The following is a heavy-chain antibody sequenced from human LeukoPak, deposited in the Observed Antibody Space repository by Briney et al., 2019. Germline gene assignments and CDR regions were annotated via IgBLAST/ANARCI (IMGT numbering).Heavy chain of an antibody. V-gene: IGHV3-48*04. Sequence: PGGSLRLSCAASGFTFSSYSMNWVRQAPGKGLQWVSYISSSSSTIYYADSVKGRFTISRDNAKNSLYLQIDSLRAEDTAVYYCARGQRPQYTSTWDNWFDPWGQGTQVTVSS. J-gene: IGHJ5*02. CDR1: GFTFSSYS. CDR2: ISSSSSTI. CDR3: ARGQRPQYTSTWDNWFDP. D-gene: IGHD2-2*01.